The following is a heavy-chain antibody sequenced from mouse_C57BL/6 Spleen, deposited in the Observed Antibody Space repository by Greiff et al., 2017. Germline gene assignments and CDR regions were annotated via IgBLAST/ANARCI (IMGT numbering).Heavy chain of an antibody. CDR3: GRDGNSPSY. J-gene: IGHJ3*01. V-gene: IGHV5-4*01. CDR2: ISDGGSYT. D-gene: IGHD2-1*01. CDR1: GFTFSSYA. Sequence: EVMLVESGGGLVKPGGSLKLSCAASGFTFSSYAMSWVRQTPEKRLEWVATISDGGSYTYYPDNVKGRFTISRDNAKNNLYLQMSHLKSEDTAMYYCGRDGNSPSYWGQGTLVTVSA.